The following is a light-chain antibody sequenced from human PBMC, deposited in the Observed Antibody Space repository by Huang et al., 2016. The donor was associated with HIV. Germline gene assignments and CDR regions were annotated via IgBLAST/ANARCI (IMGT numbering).Light chain of an antibody. J-gene: IGKJ4*01. CDR2: DAS. CDR3: QHSDGLSPLT. CDR1: QHVGTS. Sequence: IRMTQSPSSLSASTGDRVTITCRASQHVGTSLAWYQQRPGRAPVLLIYDASTLQRGVPSRLSGSGSRTVFTLTIGCLQVEDAATYYCQHSDGLSPLTFGGGT. V-gene: IGKV1-8*01.